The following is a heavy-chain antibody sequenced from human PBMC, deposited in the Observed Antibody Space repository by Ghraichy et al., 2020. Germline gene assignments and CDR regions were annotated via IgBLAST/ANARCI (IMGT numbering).Heavy chain of an antibody. J-gene: IGHJ4*02. CDR3: ARMRGSSWNRPIPPDS. D-gene: IGHD6-13*01. V-gene: IGHV2-26*01. CDR1: GFSLTNARLG. CDR2: IFSNDEK. Sequence: SGPTLVKPTETLTLTCSVSGFSLTNARLGVSWIRQPPGKPLEWLAHIFSNDEKSYSTSLKSRLTISKDTSKSQVVLTLTNMDPVDTGTYYCARMRGSSWNRPIPPDSWAQGTLVTVSS.